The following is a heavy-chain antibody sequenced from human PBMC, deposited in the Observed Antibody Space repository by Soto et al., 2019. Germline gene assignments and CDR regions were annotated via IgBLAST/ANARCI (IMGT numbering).Heavy chain of an antibody. V-gene: IGHV3-30-3*01. CDR3: ARQLRSYYYYGMDV. CDR1: GFTFSSYA. Sequence: GGSLRLSCAASGFTFSSYAMHWVRQAPGKGLEWVAVISYDGSNKYYADSVKGRFTISRDNSKNTLYLQMNSLRAEDTAVYYCARQLRSYYYYGMDVWGQGTTVTVSS. CDR2: ISYDGSNK. D-gene: IGHD3-3*01. J-gene: IGHJ6*02.